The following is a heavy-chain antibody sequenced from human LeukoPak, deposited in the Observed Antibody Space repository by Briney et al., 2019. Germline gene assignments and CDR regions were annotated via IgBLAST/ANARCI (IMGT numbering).Heavy chain of an antibody. J-gene: IGHJ4*02. D-gene: IGHD3-22*01. CDR3: ARVLRDSSGYYYDY. CDR2: INPNSGGT. Sequence: ASVKVSCKASGYTFTGYFMHWVRQAPGQGLEWMGWINPNSGGTNSAQKFQGRVTMTRDTSISTAYMELSRLRSDDTAVYYCARVLRDSSGYYYDYWGQGTLVTVSS. V-gene: IGHV1-2*02. CDR1: GYTFTGYF.